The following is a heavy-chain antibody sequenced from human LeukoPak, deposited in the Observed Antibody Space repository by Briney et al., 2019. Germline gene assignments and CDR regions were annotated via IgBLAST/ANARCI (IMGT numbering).Heavy chain of an antibody. V-gene: IGHV3-30*02. CDR3: AKCLPLFSSASDYMDV. CDR2: IRHDDRGK. CDR1: GFTFTHYG. Sequence: GGCLRLSRVTSGFTFTHYGMHWVRQAPGKGLKWVAFIRHDDRGKYYADSVKGRFIISRDNSKNTVSLQMNSLRLEDTAVYYCAKCLPLFSSASDYMDVWGTGTTVIVSS. D-gene: IGHD6-6*01. J-gene: IGHJ6*03.